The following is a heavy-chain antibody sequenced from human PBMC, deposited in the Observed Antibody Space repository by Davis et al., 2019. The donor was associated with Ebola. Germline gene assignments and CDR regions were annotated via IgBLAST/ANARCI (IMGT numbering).Heavy chain of an antibody. D-gene: IGHD1-14*01. CDR1: GYTFTGYY. V-gene: IGHV1-2*02. CDR3: ARVYPDPFYYYYGMDV. J-gene: IGHJ6*02. Sequence: ASVKVSCKASGYTFTGYYMHWVRQAPGQGLEWMGWINPNSGGTNYAQKFQGRVTMTRDTSISTAYMELSRLRSDDTAVYYCARVYPDPFYYYYGMDVWGQGTTVTVSS. CDR2: INPNSGGT.